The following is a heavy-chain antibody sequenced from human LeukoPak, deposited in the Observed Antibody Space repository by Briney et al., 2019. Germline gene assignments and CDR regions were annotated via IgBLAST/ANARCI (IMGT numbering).Heavy chain of an antibody. D-gene: IGHD3-9*01. V-gene: IGHV1-69*13. J-gene: IGHJ4*02. CDR2: IIPIFGTA. CDR3: ARLTYYDILTGYNVDY. CDR1: GGTFSSYA. Sequence: ASVKVSCKASGGTFSSYAISWVRQAPGQGLEWMGGIIPIFGTANYAQKFQGRVTITADESTSTAYMELSSLRSEDTAVYYCARLTYYDILTGYNVDYWGQGTLVTVSS.